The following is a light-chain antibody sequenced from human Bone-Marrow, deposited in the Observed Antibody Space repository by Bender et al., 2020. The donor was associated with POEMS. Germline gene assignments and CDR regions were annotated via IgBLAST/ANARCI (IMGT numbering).Light chain of an antibody. Sequence: SSELTQDPAVSVALGQTVRITCQGDSLKSYYASWYQQKPGQAPILVVYSKNNRPSGIPDRFSGARAGNTASLTITGGQAEDEADYYSHARECSGNLEVFGGPTKSIVL. CDR2: SKN. J-gene: IGLJ3*02. CDR1: SLKSYY. V-gene: IGLV3-19*01. CDR3: HARECSGNLEV.